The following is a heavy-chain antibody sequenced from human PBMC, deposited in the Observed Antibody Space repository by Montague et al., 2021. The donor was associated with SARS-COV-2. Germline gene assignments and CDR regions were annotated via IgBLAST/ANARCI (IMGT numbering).Heavy chain of an antibody. CDR2: IDWDDDK. D-gene: IGHD3-9*01. J-gene: IGHJ4*02. V-gene: IGHV2-70*01. Sequence: PALVKPTQTLTLTCTFSGFSLSTSGMCVSWIRQPPGKALEWLALIDWDDDKYYSTSLKTRLTISKDTSKNQVVLTMTNMDPVDTATYYCARIRDYDILTGSSSGFDNGGQGPLAPVS. CDR1: GFSLSTSGMC. CDR3: ARIRDYDILTGSSSGFDN.